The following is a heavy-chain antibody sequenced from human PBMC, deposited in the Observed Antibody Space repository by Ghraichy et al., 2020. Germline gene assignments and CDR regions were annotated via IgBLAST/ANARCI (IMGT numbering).Heavy chain of an antibody. J-gene: IGHJ4*02. D-gene: IGHD3-16*01. Sequence: SQTHSLTCAVYGGSFSGYYWSWIRQPPGKGLEWIGEINHSGSTNYNPSLKSRVTISVDTSKNQFSLKLSSVTAADTAVYYCASRPGGSPWGYWGQGTLVTVSS. V-gene: IGHV4-34*01. CDR3: ASRPGGSPWGY. CDR2: INHSGST. CDR1: GGSFSGYY.